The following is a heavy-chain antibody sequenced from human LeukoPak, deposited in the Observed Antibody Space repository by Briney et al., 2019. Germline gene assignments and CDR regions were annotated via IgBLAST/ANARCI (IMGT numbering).Heavy chain of an antibody. J-gene: IGHJ4*02. D-gene: IGHD3-22*01. CDR1: GFTSSSYA. Sequence: GGSLRLSCAASGFTSSSYAMSWVRQAPGKGLEWVSGIGGIGTSTYYADSVKGRFTISRDNSKNTLSLQIIGLRAEDTAVYYCARDGYYYGFAYWGQGILVSVSS. CDR2: IGGIGTST. CDR3: ARDGYYYGFAY. V-gene: IGHV3-23*01.